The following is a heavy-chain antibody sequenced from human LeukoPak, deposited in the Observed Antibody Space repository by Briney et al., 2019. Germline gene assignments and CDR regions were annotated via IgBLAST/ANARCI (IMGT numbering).Heavy chain of an antibody. CDR3: ATPADTTLDY. CDR2: ISGSSNTI. D-gene: IGHD5-18*01. V-gene: IGHV3-48*01. Sequence: SGGSLRLSCAASGFTFSIYSMNWVRQAPGKGLEWVSYISGSSNTIYYADSVKGRFTISRDNAKNSLYLQMNSLRAEDTALYYCATPADTTLDYWGRGTLVTVSS. CDR1: GFTFSIYS. J-gene: IGHJ4*02.